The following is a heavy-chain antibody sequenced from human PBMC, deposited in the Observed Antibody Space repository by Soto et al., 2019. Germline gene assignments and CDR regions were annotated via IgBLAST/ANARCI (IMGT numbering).Heavy chain of an antibody. D-gene: IGHD3-22*01. CDR3: ARHYYDTLGY. CDR1: GGSINNYY. V-gene: IGHV4-59*04. J-gene: IGHJ4*02. Sequence: SETLFLTCSVSGGSINNYYCSWIRQPPGKGLEWIGYIYYSGSTYYNPSLKSRVTISVDTSKNQFSLKLSSVTAADTAVYYCARHYYDTLGYWGQGTLVTVSS. CDR2: IYYSGST.